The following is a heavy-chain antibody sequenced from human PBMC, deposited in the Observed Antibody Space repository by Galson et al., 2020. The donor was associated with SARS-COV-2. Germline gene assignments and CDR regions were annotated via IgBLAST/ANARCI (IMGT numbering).Heavy chain of an antibody. V-gene: IGHV4-38-2*01. CDR1: GYSISTTNY. CDR3: ARQGVNMIVLVSVHCWFLDL. CDR2: IYPSGST. D-gene: IGHD2-21*01. J-gene: IGHJ2*01. Sequence: SETLSLTCAVSGYSISTTNYWGCVRQPPGKGLEWIGSIYPSGSTYYNPSLKSRVTISLDMSRNQFSLTLHSVTAADTALYYCARQGVNMIVLVSVHCWFLDLWGRGTLVAVSS.